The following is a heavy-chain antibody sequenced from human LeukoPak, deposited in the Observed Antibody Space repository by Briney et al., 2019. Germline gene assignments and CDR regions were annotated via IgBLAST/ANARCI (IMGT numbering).Heavy chain of an antibody. D-gene: IGHD3-10*01. Sequence: SETLSLTCAIYGGSFSGYYWSWIRQPPGKGLEWIGEINHSGSTNYNPSLKSRVTISVDTSKNQFSLKLSSVTAADTAVYYCARGRGWFDPRGQGTLVTVSS. CDR2: INHSGST. CDR1: GGSFSGYY. CDR3: ARGRGWFDP. V-gene: IGHV4-34*01. J-gene: IGHJ5*02.